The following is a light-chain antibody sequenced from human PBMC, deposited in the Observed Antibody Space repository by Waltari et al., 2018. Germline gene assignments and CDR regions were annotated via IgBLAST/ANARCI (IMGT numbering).Light chain of an antibody. Sequence: DIQMTQSPSSLSASVGDRVTITCRASQTISRYLNWYQQKPGKAPNLLISAASSLQSGVPSRFSDSGSGRDFTLIITSLQPEDFATYYCQESYSFTRTFGQGTKVEIK. CDR2: AAS. V-gene: IGKV1-39*01. CDR1: QTISRY. J-gene: IGKJ1*01. CDR3: QESYSFTRT.